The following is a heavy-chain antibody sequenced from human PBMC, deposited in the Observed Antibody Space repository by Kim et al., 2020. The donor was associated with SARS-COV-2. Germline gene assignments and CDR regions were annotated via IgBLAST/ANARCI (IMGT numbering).Heavy chain of an antibody. CDR3: AAQGTATAPVDY. V-gene: IGHV3-11*01. D-gene: IGHD2-21*02. Sequence: YYADSVKSRFTISRDNAKNSLYLQMNSLRAEDTAVYYCAAQGTATAPVDYWGQGTLVTVSS. J-gene: IGHJ4*02.